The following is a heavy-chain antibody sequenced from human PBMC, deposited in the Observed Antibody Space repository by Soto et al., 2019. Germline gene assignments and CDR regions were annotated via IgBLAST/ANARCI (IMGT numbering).Heavy chain of an antibody. Sequence: LSLTLTVSGGSISSFYWGWVRQPPGKGLEWIGYIYYSGSTNYNPSLKSRVTISVDTSKNQFSLKLSSVTAADTAVYYCARAETYYYYGMDVWGQGTTVTVSS. J-gene: IGHJ6*02. CDR1: GGSISSFY. V-gene: IGHV4-59*01. CDR2: IYYSGST. CDR3: ARAETYYYYGMDV.